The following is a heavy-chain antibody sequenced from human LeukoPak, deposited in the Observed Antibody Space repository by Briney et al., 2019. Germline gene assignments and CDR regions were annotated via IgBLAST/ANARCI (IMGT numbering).Heavy chain of an antibody. Sequence: SETLSLTCAVYGGSFSGYYWSWIRQPPGKGLEWIGEINHSGSTNYNPSLKSRVTISVDTSKNQFSPKLSSVTAADTAVYYCAGMYCSSTSCHRIDYWGQGTLVTVSS. V-gene: IGHV4-34*01. CDR3: AGMYCSSTSCHRIDY. D-gene: IGHD2-2*01. CDR2: INHSGST. CDR1: GGSFSGYY. J-gene: IGHJ4*02.